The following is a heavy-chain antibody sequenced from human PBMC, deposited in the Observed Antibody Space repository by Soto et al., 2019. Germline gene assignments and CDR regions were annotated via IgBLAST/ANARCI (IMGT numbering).Heavy chain of an antibody. CDR3: VKGGASYTSCWYAN. D-gene: IGHD6-13*01. J-gene: IGHJ4*02. V-gene: IGHV3-23*01. Sequence: GGSLRLSCAASGFKFSSYGMHWVRKTPGKGLEWVATIKDSGDSTYYLDSVRGRFTISRDYSRNTLYLQMTSLRAEDTALYHCVKGGASYTSCWYANWGQGILVTV. CDR1: GFKFSSYG. CDR2: IKDSGDST.